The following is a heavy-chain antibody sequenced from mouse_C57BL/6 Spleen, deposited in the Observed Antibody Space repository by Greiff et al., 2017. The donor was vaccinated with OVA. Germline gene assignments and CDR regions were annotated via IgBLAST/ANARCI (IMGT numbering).Heavy chain of an antibody. Sequence: VQLQQSGPGLVKPSQSLSLTCSVTGYSITSGYYWNWIRQFPGNKLEWMGYISYDGSNNYNPALKNRISITRDTSKNQFFLKLNSVTTEDTATYYCAGGAMDYWGQGTSVTVSS. CDR2: ISYDGSN. J-gene: IGHJ4*01. CDR3: AGGAMDY. CDR1: GYSITSGYY. V-gene: IGHV3-6*01.